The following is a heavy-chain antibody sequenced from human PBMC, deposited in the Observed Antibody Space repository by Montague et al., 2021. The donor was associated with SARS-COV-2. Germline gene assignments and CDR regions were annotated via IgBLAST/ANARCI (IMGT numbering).Heavy chain of an antibody. CDR3: ATTGLRGECWFDP. D-gene: IGHD3-16*01. CDR1: GVSISSGTYY. J-gene: IGHJ5*02. Sequence: TLSLTCTVSGVSISSGTYYWSWIRQPAGKGLEWIGRVYTSGSTNYNPSLQSRVTLSVDTSKNHFSLKLRSVTAADTAVYFWATTGLRGECWFDPWGQGTPVAVSS. CDR2: VYTSGST. V-gene: IGHV4-61*02.